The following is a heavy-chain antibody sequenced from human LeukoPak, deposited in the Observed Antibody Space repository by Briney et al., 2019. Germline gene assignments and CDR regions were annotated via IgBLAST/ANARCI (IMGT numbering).Heavy chain of an antibody. Sequence: SVTVSCKASGGTFSSYAISWVRQAPGQGLEWMGRIIPILGIANYAQKFQGRVTITADKSTSTAYMELSSLRSEDTAVYYCAREGPMIVETDWGQGTLVTVSS. CDR2: IIPILGIA. CDR1: GGTFSSYA. D-gene: IGHD3-22*01. V-gene: IGHV1-69*04. J-gene: IGHJ4*02. CDR3: AREGPMIVETD.